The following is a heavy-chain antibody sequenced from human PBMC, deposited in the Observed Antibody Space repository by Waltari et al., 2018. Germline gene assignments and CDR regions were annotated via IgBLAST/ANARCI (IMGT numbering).Heavy chain of an antibody. J-gene: IGHJ3*01. V-gene: IGHV3-9*01. CDR2: INGNGGGI. CDR3: ASVSVTGALGGFDF. CDR1: GFSFDDFA. D-gene: IGHD2-8*02. Sequence: EVQLVESGGDLVQPGGSLRLSCATAGFSFDDFAMQWVRQAPGKGLEWVSGINGNGGGIGYADSVKGRFTISRDNVKKSLYLEMNSLRVEDTASYFCASVSVTGALGGFDFWGQGTMVVVSS.